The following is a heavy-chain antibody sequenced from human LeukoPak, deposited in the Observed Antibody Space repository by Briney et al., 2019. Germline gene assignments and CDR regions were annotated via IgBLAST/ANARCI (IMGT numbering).Heavy chain of an antibody. Sequence: GGSLRLSCAASGFTFSSYEMNWVRQAPGKGLEWVSDISSSGTTIHYADSVKGRFTISRDNAKNSLYLQMSSLRAEDTAVYYCARGLDDGYSYGLDYWGQGTLSPSPQ. CDR3: ARGLDDGYSYGLDY. CDR2: ISSSGTTI. D-gene: IGHD5-18*01. J-gene: IGHJ4*02. CDR1: GFTFSSYE. V-gene: IGHV3-48*03.